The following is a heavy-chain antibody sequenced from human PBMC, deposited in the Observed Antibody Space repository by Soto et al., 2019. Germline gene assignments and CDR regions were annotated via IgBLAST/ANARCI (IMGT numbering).Heavy chain of an antibody. CDR1: GGSISSYY. CDR2: IYYSGST. J-gene: IGHJ6*02. V-gene: IGHV4-59*12. Sequence: SETLSLTCTVSGGSISSYYWSWIRQPPGKGLEWIGYIYYSGSTNYNPSLKSRVTISVDTSKNQFSLKLSSVTAADTAVYYCARGPENTYYDFWSGRWSYYYYYGMDVWGQGTTVTVSS. CDR3: ARGPENTYYDFWSGRWSYYYYYGMDV. D-gene: IGHD3-3*01.